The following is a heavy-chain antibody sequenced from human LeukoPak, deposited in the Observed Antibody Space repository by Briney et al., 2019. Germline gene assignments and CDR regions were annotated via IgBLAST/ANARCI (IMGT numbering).Heavy chain of an antibody. CDR2: IYYSGST. J-gene: IGHJ4*02. CDR3: ARGVTSYYDSSGPRFDY. V-gene: IGHV4-59*01. D-gene: IGHD3-22*01. CDR1: GGSFSGYY. Sequence: SETLSLTCAVYGGSFSGYYWSWIRQPPGKGLEWIGYIYYSGSTNYNPSLKSRVTISVDTSKNQFSLKLSSVTAADTAVYYCARGVTSYYDSSGPRFDYWGQGTLVTVSS.